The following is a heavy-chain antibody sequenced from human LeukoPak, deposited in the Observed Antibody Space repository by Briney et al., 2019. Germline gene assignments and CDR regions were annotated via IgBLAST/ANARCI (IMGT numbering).Heavy chain of an antibody. Sequence: PGGSLRLSCAASGYTFSDYLMHWVRQAPGKGLEWVAVISNDGGNKYHVGSVKGRFTISRDNSENTIYLQMNSLGAEETAVYYCVRDACTIWNYKNDPFDIWGQGTMVTVSS. CDR2: ISNDGGNK. CDR1: GYTFSDYL. V-gene: IGHV3-30*01. J-gene: IGHJ3*02. D-gene: IGHD1-7*01. CDR3: VRDACTIWNYKNDPFDI.